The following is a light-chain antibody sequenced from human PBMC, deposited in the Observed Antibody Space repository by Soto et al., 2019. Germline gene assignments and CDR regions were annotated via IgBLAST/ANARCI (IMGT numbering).Light chain of an antibody. CDR2: DAS. V-gene: IGKV3-15*01. CDR3: QQYGSSSWT. Sequence: EILLTQSPATLSLTPGEGATLSCRASQSIYSKLAWYQQRRGQTPRLLIYDASSRATGIPARFSGSGFGTEFTLTISSLQSEDFAVYYCQQYGSSSWTFGQGTKVEIK. J-gene: IGKJ1*01. CDR1: QSIYSK.